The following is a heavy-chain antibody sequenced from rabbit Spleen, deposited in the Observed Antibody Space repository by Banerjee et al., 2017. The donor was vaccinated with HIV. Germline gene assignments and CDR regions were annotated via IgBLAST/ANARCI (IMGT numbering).Heavy chain of an antibody. D-gene: IGHD1-1*01. CDR3: ARDLVGVIGWNFYL. V-gene: IGHV1S40*01. CDR2: IVGSSSGFT. J-gene: IGHJ4*01. Sequence: TLVESGGDLVKPGASLTLTCKASGFDFGSYGMCWVRQAPGKGPEWIACIVGSSSGFTYSASWAKGRFTISRTSSTTVTLRMTSLTAADRATYFCARDLVGVIGWNFYLWGQGTLVTVS. CDR1: GFDFGSYG.